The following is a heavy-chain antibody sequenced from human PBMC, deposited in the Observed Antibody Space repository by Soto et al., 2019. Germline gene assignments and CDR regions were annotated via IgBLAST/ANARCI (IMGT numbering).Heavy chain of an antibody. CDR1: GFTFSSYG. D-gene: IGHD6-13*01. Sequence: PGGSLRLSCATSGFTFSSYGMHWVRQAPGKGLEWVVVISYDGSNKYYADSVKGRFTISRDNSKNTLYLQMNSLRAEDTAVYYCAKGLASRIAAAGYFDYWGQGTLVTVSS. CDR3: AKGLASRIAAAGYFDY. CDR2: ISYDGSNK. J-gene: IGHJ4*02. V-gene: IGHV3-30*18.